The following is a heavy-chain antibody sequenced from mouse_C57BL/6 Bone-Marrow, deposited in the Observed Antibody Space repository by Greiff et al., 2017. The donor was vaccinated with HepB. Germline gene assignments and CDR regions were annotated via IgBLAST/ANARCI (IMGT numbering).Heavy chain of an antibody. J-gene: IGHJ2*01. Sequence: DVKLVESGGDLVKPGGSLKLSCAASGFTFSSYGMSWVRQTPDKRLEWVATISSGGSYTYYPDSVKGRFTISRDNAKNTLYLQMSSLKSEDTAMYYCARHRDYWGQGTTLTVSS. CDR3: ARHRDY. D-gene: IGHD2-14*01. CDR1: GFTFSSYG. CDR2: ISSGGSYT. V-gene: IGHV5-6*02.